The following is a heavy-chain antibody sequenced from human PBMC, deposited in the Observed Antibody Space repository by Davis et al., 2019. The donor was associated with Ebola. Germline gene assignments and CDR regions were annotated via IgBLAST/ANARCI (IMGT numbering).Heavy chain of an antibody. CDR1: GGSISSSSYY. CDR3: ARVLASVVVAATPWFDP. V-gene: IGHV4-39*07. D-gene: IGHD2-15*01. Sequence: GSLRLSCTVSGGSISSSSYYWGWIRQPPGKGLEWIGSIYYSGSTYYNPSLKSRVTISVDTSKNQFSLKLSSVTAADTAVYYCARVLASVVVAATPWFDPWGQGTLVTVSS. CDR2: IYYSGST. J-gene: IGHJ5*02.